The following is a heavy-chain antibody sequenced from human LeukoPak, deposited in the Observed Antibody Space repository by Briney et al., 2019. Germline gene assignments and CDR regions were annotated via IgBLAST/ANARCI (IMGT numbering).Heavy chain of an antibody. J-gene: IGHJ4*02. CDR1: GGSISSYY. D-gene: IGHD1-20*01. CDR3: ARAAHNWNLLVY. Sequence: SETLSLTCTVSGGSISSYYWSWIRQPPGKGLEWIGSIYYSGSTYYNPSLKSRVTISVDTSKNQFSLKLSSVTAADTAVYYCARAAHNWNLLVYWGQGTLVTVSS. CDR2: IYYSGST. V-gene: IGHV4-59*12.